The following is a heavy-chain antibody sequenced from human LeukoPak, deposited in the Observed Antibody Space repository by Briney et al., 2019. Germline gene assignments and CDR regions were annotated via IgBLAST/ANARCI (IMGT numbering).Heavy chain of an antibody. CDR3: ARSPSGVSVDYYYMDV. CDR2: ISGSGGNT. V-gene: IGHV3-23*01. D-gene: IGHD6-13*01. CDR1: GFTFSSSA. Sequence: PGGSLRLSCAASGFTFSSSAMSWVRQAPGKGLEWVSAISGSGGNTYYADSVKGRFTISRDNAKNSLYLQMNSLRAEDTAVYYCARSPSGVSVDYYYMDVWGKGTTVTISS. J-gene: IGHJ6*03.